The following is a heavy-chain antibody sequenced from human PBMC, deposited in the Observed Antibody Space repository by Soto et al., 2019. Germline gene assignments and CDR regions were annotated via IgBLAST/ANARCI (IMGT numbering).Heavy chain of an antibody. J-gene: IGHJ4*02. CDR2: IIPILGIA. D-gene: IGHD2-15*01. CDR1: GGTCSSYT. CDR3: ARGNGPYCSGGSCYPLV. Sequence: QVQLVQSGAEGKKPGSSVKVSCKASGGTCSSYTISWVRQAPGQGLEWMGRIIPILGIANYAQKFQGRVTITADKSTSTAYMELSSLRSEDTAVYYCARGNGPYCSGGSCYPLVWGQGTLVTVSS. V-gene: IGHV1-69*02.